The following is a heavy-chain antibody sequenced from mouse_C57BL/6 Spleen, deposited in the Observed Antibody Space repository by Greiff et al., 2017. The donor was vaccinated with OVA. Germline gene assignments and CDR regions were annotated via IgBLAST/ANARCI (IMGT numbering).Heavy chain of an antibody. Sequence: EVQLQQSGPELVKPGASVKISCKASGYTFTDYYMNWVKQSHGKSLEWIGDINPNNGGTSYNQKFKGKATLTVDKSSSTAYMELRSLTSEDSAVYYCARTQATFPWFAYWGQGTLVTVSA. CDR1: GYTFTDYY. D-gene: IGHD3-2*02. CDR3: ARTQATFPWFAY. CDR2: INPNNGGT. J-gene: IGHJ3*01. V-gene: IGHV1-26*01.